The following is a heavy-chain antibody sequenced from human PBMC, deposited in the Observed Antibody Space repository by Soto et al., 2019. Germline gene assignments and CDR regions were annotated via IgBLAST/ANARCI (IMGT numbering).Heavy chain of an antibody. Sequence: QVQLVQSGAEVKKPGSSVKVSCKASGGTFSSYAISWVRQAPGQGLEWMGGIIPIFGTANYAQKFQGRVTITADESPSXXYXAXXNLRSGDTAVYYCARGRSHWDLVLVPAASNGWFDPWGQGTLVTVSS. CDR2: IIPIFGTA. CDR3: ARGRSHWDLVLVPAASNGWFDP. J-gene: IGHJ5*02. CDR1: GGTFSSYA. V-gene: IGHV1-69*12. D-gene: IGHD2-2*01.